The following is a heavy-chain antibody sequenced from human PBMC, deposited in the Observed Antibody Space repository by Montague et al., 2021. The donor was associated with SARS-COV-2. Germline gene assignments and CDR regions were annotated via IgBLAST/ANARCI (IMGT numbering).Heavy chain of an antibody. Sequence: SETLSLTRTVSGGSISSDNWWTWVRQPSGKGLEWIGDIFHSGTTNYNPSLKSRLTISVDKSKNQISLKLISVTAADTAMYYCALPLGGARFDPWGQGTLVTVSS. V-gene: IGHV4-4*02. J-gene: IGHJ5*02. D-gene: IGHD3-16*01. CDR2: IFHSGTT. CDR3: ALPLGGARFDP. CDR1: GGSISSDNW.